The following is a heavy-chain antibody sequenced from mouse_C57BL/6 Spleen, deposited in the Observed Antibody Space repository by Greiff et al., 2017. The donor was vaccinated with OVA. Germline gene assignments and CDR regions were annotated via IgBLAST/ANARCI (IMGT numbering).Heavy chain of an antibody. CDR3: ARYYCGSSSWFAY. V-gene: IGHV7-3*01. Sequence: EVQGVESGGGLVQPGGSLSLSCAASGFTFTDYYMSWVRQPPGKALEWLGFISNKANGYTTEYSASVKGRFTISRDNSQSILYLQMNALRAEDSATYYCARYYCGSSSWFAYWGQGTLVTVSA. J-gene: IGHJ3*01. CDR1: GFTFTDYY. CDR2: ISNKANGYTT. D-gene: IGHD1-1*01.